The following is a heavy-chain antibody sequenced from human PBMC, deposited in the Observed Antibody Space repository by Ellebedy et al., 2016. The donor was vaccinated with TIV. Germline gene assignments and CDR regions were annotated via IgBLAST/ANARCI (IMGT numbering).Heavy chain of an antibody. CDR1: GYTFTGYY. CDR2: INPSSGGT. CDR3: ARSDSGSYYGY. V-gene: IGHV1-2*02. Sequence: AASVKVSCKASGYTFTGYYMHWARQAPGQGLEWMGWINPSSGGTNYAQKFQGRVTMTRDTSISTAYMELSRLRSDDTAVYYCARSDSGSYYGYWGQGTLVTVSS. J-gene: IGHJ4*02. D-gene: IGHD1-26*01.